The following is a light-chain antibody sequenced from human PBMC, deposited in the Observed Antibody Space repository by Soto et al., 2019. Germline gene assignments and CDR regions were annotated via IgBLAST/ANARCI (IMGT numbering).Light chain of an antibody. V-gene: IGKV3-20*01. CDR1: QSINSRY. Sequence: EIVLTQSPGTLSLSPGERATLSCRASQSINSRYLAWYQQKPGQAPRLLIYGASSSATGIPDRFSGSGSGTDFTLTISRLEPEDFAVYYCQLFGSSPGFAFGPGTKVDIK. J-gene: IGKJ3*01. CDR3: QLFGSSPGFA. CDR2: GAS.